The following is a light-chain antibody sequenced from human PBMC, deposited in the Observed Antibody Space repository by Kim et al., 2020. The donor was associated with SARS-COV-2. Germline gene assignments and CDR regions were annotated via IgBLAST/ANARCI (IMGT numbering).Light chain of an antibody. CDR2: GVN. Sequence: GQSITIFCTGTRSDVGGYNYVSWYQQHPVKAPKLMIYGVNDRPSGVSNRFSGSKSGNTASLSISGLQAEDEANYYCSSYTTRSTWVFGGGTQLTVL. V-gene: IGLV2-14*03. J-gene: IGLJ3*02. CDR3: SSYTTRSTWV. CDR1: RSDVGGYNY.